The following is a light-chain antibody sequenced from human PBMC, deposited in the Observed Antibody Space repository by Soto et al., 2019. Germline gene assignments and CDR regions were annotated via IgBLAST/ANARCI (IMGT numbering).Light chain of an antibody. V-gene: IGKV3-15*01. CDR2: GAS. CDR3: QQYNNWPPVT. Sequence: EIVMTQSPATLSVSPGERATLSCRASQSVSSNLAWYQQKPGQAPRLLIYGASTRATGIPARFSGSGSGTEFTLTISGLQSEDFAVYSCQQYNNWPPVTFGGGTKVEIK. J-gene: IGKJ4*01. CDR1: QSVSSN.